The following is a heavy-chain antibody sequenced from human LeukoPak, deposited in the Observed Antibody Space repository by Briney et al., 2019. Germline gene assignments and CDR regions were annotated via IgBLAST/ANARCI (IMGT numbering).Heavy chain of an antibody. CDR3: ARACYDYVWGSYRPYYFDY. V-gene: IGHV4-30-2*01. D-gene: IGHD3-16*02. CDR2: IYHSGST. J-gene: IGHJ4*02. Sequence: SETLSLTCAVSGGSISSGGYSWSWIRQPPGKGLEWIGYIYHSGSTYYNPSLKSRVTISVDRSKNQFSLKLSSVTAADTAVYYCARACYDYVWGSYRPYYFDYWGQGTLVTVSS. CDR1: GGSISSGGYS.